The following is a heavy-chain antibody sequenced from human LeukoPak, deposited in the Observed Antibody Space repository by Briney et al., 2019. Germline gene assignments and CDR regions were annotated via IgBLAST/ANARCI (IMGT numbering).Heavy chain of an antibody. CDR1: GFTFTSSA. Sequence: GASVKVSCKASGFTFTSSAMQWVRQARGQRLEWIGWIVVGSGNTNYAQKFQGRVTMTRDTSTSTVYMELSSLRSEDTAVYYCARGDGDYFFDYWGQGTLVTVSS. D-gene: IGHD4-17*01. V-gene: IGHV1-58*02. CDR2: IVVGSGNT. J-gene: IGHJ4*02. CDR3: ARGDGDYFFDY.